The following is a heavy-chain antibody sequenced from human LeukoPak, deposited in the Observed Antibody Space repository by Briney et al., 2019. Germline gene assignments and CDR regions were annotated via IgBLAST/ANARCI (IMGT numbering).Heavy chain of an antibody. Sequence: GGSLRLSCAASGLSFNSFAFNWVRQAPGKGPEWLSYISSDGTTLYYADSVKGRFTISRDNAKKSLYLQMNSLRVEDTAVYYCAKGPRTTDVDYWGQGTLVTVSS. J-gene: IGHJ4*02. V-gene: IGHV3-48*01. CDR1: GLSFNSFA. D-gene: IGHD4-17*01. CDR2: ISSDGTTL. CDR3: AKGPRTTDVDY.